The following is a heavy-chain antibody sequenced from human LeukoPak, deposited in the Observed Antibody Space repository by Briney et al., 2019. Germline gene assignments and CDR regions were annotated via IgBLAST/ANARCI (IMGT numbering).Heavy chain of an antibody. V-gene: IGHV3-64D*06. CDR2: ISSNGGST. Sequence: GGSLRLSCSASGFTFSSYAMHWVRQAPGKGLEYVSAISSNGGSTCYADSVKGRFTISRDNSKNTLYLQMSSLRAEDTAVYYCVKGPYYDILTGYSFDYWGQGTLVTVSS. CDR3: VKGPYYDILTGYSFDY. CDR1: GFTFSSYA. J-gene: IGHJ4*02. D-gene: IGHD3-9*01.